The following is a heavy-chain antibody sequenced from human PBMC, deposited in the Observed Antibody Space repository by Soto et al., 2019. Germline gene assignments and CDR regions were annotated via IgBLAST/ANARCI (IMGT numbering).Heavy chain of an antibody. J-gene: IGHJ3*02. CDR2: INAGNGST. Sequence: ASVKVSCKASGGTFSSYAISWVRQAPGQGLEWMGGINAGNGSTKYSQKFQGRVTITRDTSASTAYMELSSLRSEDTAVYYCARAYSSSSRDAFDIWGQGTMVTVSS. D-gene: IGHD6-6*01. CDR3: ARAYSSSSRDAFDI. V-gene: IGHV1-3*01. CDR1: GGTFSSYA.